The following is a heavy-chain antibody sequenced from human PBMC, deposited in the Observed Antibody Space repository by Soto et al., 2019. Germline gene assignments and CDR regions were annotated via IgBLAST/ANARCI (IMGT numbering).Heavy chain of an antibody. V-gene: IGHV1-18*01. CDR2: ISAYNGNT. CDR3: ARESMPVSTMATYYYYYYMDV. Sequence: ASVKVSCKASGYTFTSYGISGVRQAPGQGLEWMGWISAYNGNTNYAQKLQGRVTMTTDTSTSTAYMELRSLRSDDTAVYYCARESMPVSTMATYYYYYYMDVWGKGTTVTVSS. CDR1: GYTFTSYG. D-gene: IGHD2-2*01. J-gene: IGHJ6*03.